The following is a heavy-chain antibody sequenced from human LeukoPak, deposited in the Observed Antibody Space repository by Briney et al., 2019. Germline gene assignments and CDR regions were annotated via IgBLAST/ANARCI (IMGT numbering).Heavy chain of an antibody. J-gene: IGHJ5*02. V-gene: IGHV4-59*08. CDR3: AIRAREQRDSSPGNWLDP. CDR1: GGSISSYY. Sequence: SEPLSLTCTVSGGSISSYYWSWLRQPPGKGLEWIGYIYYSGSNNYNRSLMSRVTISFDTSKSHLSLNLWSVTAADRAVYYCAIRAREQRDSSPGNWLDPWGQGTLVTVSS. CDR2: IYYSGSN. D-gene: IGHD1/OR15-1a*01.